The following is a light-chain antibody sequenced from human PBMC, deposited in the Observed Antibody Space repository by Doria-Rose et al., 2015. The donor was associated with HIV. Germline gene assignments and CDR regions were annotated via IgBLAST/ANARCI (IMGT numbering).Light chain of an antibody. CDR2: DAS. Sequence: TQSPAILSMSPGERATLSCRASQSVSSYLAWYQQKPCQAPRLLMYDASNSATGIPARFSGSGSGTDFTLTISSLEPEDFAVYYCQQRSNWRLTFGGGTKVEIK. CDR3: QQRSNWRLT. J-gene: IGKJ4*01. CDR1: QSVSSY. V-gene: IGKV3-11*01.